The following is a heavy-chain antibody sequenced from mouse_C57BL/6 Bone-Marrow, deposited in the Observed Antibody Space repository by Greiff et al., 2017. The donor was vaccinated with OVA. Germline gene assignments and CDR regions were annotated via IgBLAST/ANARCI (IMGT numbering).Heavy chain of an antibody. J-gene: IGHJ1*03. CDR1: GFTFSSYA. CDR2: ISSGGDYI. Sequence: EVKLEESGEGLVKPGGSLKLSCAASGFTFSSYAMSWVRQTPEKRLEWVAYISSGGDYIYYADTVKGRFTISRDNARNTLYLQMSSLKSEDTAMYYCTRDPRYYGSSYWYFDVWGTGTTVTVSS. D-gene: IGHD1-1*01. CDR3: TRDPRYYGSSYWYFDV. V-gene: IGHV5-9-1*02.